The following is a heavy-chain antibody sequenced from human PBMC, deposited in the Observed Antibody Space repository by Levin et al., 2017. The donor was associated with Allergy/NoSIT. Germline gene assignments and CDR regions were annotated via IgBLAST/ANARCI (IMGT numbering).Heavy chain of an antibody. Sequence: ASVKVSCKASGYSFTDYDINWVRQAPGQGLEWMGWVNPSISQTGYAQKFEGRVSMTSDTSKNTASIELSSLTSDDPAVYYCATSPGSANYFYYGLDVWGQGTTVTVSS. CDR1: GYSFTDYD. J-gene: IGHJ6*02. CDR2: VNPSISQT. CDR3: ATSPGSANYFYYGLDV. D-gene: IGHD1-26*01. V-gene: IGHV1-8*01.